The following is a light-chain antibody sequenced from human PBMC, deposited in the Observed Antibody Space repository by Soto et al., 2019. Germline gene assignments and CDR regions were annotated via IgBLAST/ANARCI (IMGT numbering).Light chain of an antibody. V-gene: IGKV1-12*01. Sequence: IQMTQSPSSVSAAVGDRVTITCRASQVISSWLAWYQQRPGTAPKLLIYGATTLRSGVPSRFSGSESGTEFTLTITRLPPEDSATYYCQQASSFPLTFGGGTKVEVQ. CDR1: QVISSW. CDR3: QQASSFPLT. CDR2: GAT. J-gene: IGKJ4*01.